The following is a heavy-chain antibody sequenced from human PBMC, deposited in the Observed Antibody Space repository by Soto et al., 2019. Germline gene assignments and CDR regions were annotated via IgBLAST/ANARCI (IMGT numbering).Heavy chain of an antibody. D-gene: IGHD6-19*01. Sequence: VGSLRLSCAASGFTFSSYGMHWVRQAPGKGLEWVAVISYDGSNKYYADSVKGRFTISRDNSKNTLYLQMNSLRAEDTAVYYCANSDRKNSSGWYNYFDYWGQGTLVTVSS. CDR3: ANSDRKNSSGWYNYFDY. J-gene: IGHJ4*02. CDR2: ISYDGSNK. CDR1: GFTFSSYG. V-gene: IGHV3-30*18.